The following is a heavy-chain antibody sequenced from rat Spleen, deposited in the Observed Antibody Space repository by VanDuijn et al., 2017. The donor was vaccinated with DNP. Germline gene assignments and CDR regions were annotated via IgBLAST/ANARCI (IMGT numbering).Heavy chain of an antibody. D-gene: IGHD4-3*01. CDR3: ARWNSGHFDY. V-gene: IGHV5-22*01. Sequence: EVQLVESGGGLVQPGRSLKLSCAASGFIFSDYYMAWVRQAPTKGLEWVAYISYDGGSTYNGDSVKGRFTISRDNAKNTLYLQMNSLRSEDMATYYCARWNSGHFDYWGQGVMVPVSS. J-gene: IGHJ2*01. CDR2: ISYDGGST. CDR1: GFIFSDYY.